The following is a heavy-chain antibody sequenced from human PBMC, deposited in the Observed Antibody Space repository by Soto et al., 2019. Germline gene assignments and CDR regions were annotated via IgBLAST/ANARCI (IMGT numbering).Heavy chain of an antibody. V-gene: IGHV3-33*08. CDR1: VFTFSSYW. D-gene: IGHD6-19*01. CDR3: ARDLGSVAGDYYYYYGMDV. CDR2: IWYDGSNK. Sequence: GGSLRLSCAASVFTFSSYWMHWVRQAPGKGLEWVAVIWYDGSNKYYADSVKGRFTISRDNSKNTLYLQMNSLRAEDTAVYYCARDLGSVAGDYYYYYGMDVWGQGTTVTVSS. J-gene: IGHJ6*02.